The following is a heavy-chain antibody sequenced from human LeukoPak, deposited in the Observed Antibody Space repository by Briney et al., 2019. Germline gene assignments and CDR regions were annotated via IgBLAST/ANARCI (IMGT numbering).Heavy chain of an antibody. V-gene: IGHV4-39*07. CDR3: ARIYKDHCPSTTCYVESRFDP. CDR2: VYYSGRT. CDR1: GGFITSSDYY. D-gene: IGHD2-2*01. J-gene: IGHJ5*02. Sequence: PSQTQSLTCIVSGGFITSSDYYWGWFRQPPGKGLEWIGNVYYSGRTYYNPSLKSRATISVDTSKNQFSLRVSSVTAADTAVYYCARIYKDHCPSTTCYVESRFDPWGQGTLVTVSS.